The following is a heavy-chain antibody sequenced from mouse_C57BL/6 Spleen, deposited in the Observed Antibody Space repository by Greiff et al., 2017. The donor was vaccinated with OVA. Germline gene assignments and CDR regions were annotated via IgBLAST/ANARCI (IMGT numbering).Heavy chain of an antibody. CDR2: ISSGGSYT. Sequence: EVKLVESGGDLVKPGGSLKLSCAASGFTFSSYGMSWVRQTPDKRLEWVATISSGGSYTYYPDSVKGRFTISRDNAKNTLYLQMSRLKSEDTAMYYCARIAVRYAMDYWGQGTSGTVSS. CDR1: GFTFSSYG. V-gene: IGHV5-6*01. J-gene: IGHJ4*01. CDR3: ARIAVRYAMDY.